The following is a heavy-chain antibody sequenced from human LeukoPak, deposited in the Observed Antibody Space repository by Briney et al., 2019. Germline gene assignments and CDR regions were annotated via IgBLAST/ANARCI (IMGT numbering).Heavy chain of an antibody. CDR2: ISTYNGNT. V-gene: IGHV1-18*01. D-gene: IGHD6-19*01. Sequence: ASVKVSCKASGGTFSSYDFSWVRQAPGQGLEWMGWISTYNGNTHYAQKLQGRVTMTTDTSTSTAYMELRSLRSDDTAVYYCARSSLAVAGSVFDYWGRGTLVTVSS. J-gene: IGHJ4*02. CDR1: GGTFSSYD. CDR3: ARSSLAVAGSVFDY.